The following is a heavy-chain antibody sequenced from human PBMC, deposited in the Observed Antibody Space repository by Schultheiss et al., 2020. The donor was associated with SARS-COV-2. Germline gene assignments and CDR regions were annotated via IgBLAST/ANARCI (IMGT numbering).Heavy chain of an antibody. CDR3: AKDVEDIVVVPAAPHY. V-gene: IGHV3-23*01. Sequence: GGSLRLSCAASGFTFSSYWMSWVRQAPGKGLEWVSAISGSGGSTYYADSVKGRFTISRDNSKNTLYLQMNSLRAEDTAVYYCAKDVEDIVVVPAAPHYWGQGTLVTGSS. D-gene: IGHD2-2*01. CDR2: ISGSGGST. J-gene: IGHJ4*02. CDR1: GFTFSSYW.